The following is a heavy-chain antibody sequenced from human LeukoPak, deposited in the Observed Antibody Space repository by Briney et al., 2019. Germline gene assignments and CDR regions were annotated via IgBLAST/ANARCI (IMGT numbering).Heavy chain of an antibody. V-gene: IGHV3-23*01. D-gene: IGHD2-15*01. CDR2: ISASSAST. Sequence: VGSLRLSCEASGFAFSSSAMRWVRQAPGKGLEWVSAISASSASTYYAVSVKGRCTISRDNSRNTLYLQINGLRAEDTAVYYCPKVVAATYYMDVWGKGTTVTVSS. CDR3: PKVVAATYYMDV. J-gene: IGHJ6*03. CDR1: GFAFSSSA.